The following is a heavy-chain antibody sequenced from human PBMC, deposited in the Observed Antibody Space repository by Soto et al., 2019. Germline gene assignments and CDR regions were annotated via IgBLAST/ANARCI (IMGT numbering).Heavy chain of an antibody. CDR2: IIPIFGTA. Sequence: SVKVSCKASGGTFSSYAISWVRQAPGQGLEWMGGIIPIFGTANYAQKFQGRVTITADESTSTAYMELSSLRSEDTAVYYCARGRLAAAGGFYYYYGMDVWGQGTTVTVSS. CDR3: ARGRLAAAGGFYYYYGMDV. V-gene: IGHV1-69*13. CDR1: GGTFSSYA. J-gene: IGHJ6*02. D-gene: IGHD6-13*01.